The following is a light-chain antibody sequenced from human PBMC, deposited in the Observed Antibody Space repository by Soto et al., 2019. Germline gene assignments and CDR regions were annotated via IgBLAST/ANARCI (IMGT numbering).Light chain of an antibody. Sequence: QPALTQPPSASGTPGQRVTISCSGSSSNIGGNYVYWYQQLPGTAPKLLIYENNRRPSGVVDRISGSKSGTSASLAISGLRSEDEADYYCATWDDSLSGPVFGGGTKLTVL. V-gene: IGLV1-47*01. CDR1: SSNIGGNY. CDR3: ATWDDSLSGPV. CDR2: ENN. J-gene: IGLJ2*01.